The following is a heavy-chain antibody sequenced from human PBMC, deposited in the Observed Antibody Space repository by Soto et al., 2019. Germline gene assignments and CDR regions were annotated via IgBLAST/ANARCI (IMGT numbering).Heavy chain of an antibody. Sequence: LSLTCAVYGGSFSGYYWSWIRQPPGKGLEWIGEVNHSGSTNYNPSLKSRVTISVDTSKNQFSLKLSSVTAADTAVYYCARSGFWSGYPQFDYWGQGTLVTVSS. D-gene: IGHD3-3*01. J-gene: IGHJ4*02. CDR2: VNHSGST. CDR1: GGSFSGYY. V-gene: IGHV4-34*01. CDR3: ARSGFWSGYPQFDY.